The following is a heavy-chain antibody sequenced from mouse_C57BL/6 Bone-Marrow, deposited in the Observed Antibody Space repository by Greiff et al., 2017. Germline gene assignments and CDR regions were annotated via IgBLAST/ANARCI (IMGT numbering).Heavy chain of an antibody. Sequence: EVKLMESGPGLVKPSQSLSLTCSVTGYSITSGYYWNWIRQFPGNKLEWMGYISYDGSNNYNPSLQNRISITRNTSKNQFFLKLNSVTTEDTATYYCASLRYAMDYWGQGTSVTVSS. CDR3: ASLRYAMDY. V-gene: IGHV3-6*01. D-gene: IGHD2-12*01. J-gene: IGHJ4*01. CDR1: GYSITSGYY. CDR2: ISYDGSN.